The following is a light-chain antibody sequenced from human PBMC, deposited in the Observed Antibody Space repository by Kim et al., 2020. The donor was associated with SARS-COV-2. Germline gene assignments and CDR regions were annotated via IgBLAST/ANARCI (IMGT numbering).Light chain of an antibody. V-gene: IGKV3-20*01. J-gene: IGKJ2*01. CDR1: ESVGSN. CDR2: GAS. CDR3: QQYGSSPRT. Sequence: LSPGDRATLSCRASESVGSNLAWYQQKPGQAPRLLIFGASSRATGIPDRFSGSGSGTDFTLTISRLEPEDFAVYSCQQYGSSPRTFGQGTKLEI.